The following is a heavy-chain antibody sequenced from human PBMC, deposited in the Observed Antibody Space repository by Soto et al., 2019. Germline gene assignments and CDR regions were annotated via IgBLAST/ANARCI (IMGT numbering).Heavy chain of an antibody. CDR3: ARGGLGSVTTSLDY. Sequence: PGGSLRLSCAASGFTFSSYSMNWVRQAPGKGLEWVSYISSSSSTIYYADSVKGRFTISRDNAKNSLYLQMNSLTAADTAVYYCARGGLGSVTTSLDYWGRGTLVTVSS. D-gene: IGHD3-10*01. CDR1: GFTFSSYS. V-gene: IGHV3-48*01. J-gene: IGHJ4*02. CDR2: ISSSSSTI.